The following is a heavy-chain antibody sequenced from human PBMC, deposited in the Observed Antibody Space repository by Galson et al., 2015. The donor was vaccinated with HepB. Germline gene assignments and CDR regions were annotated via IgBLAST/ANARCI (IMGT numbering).Heavy chain of an antibody. Sequence: SVRVSCKASGYTFTGYYMHWVRQAPGQGLEWMGWINPNSGGTNYAQKFQGWVTMTRDTSISTAYMELSRLRSDDTAVYYCARGQDSSSWYRGGVTAEFDYWGQGTLVTVSS. J-gene: IGHJ4*02. CDR1: GYTFTGYY. V-gene: IGHV1-2*04. CDR2: INPNSGGT. D-gene: IGHD6-13*01. CDR3: ARGQDSSSWYRGGVTAEFDY.